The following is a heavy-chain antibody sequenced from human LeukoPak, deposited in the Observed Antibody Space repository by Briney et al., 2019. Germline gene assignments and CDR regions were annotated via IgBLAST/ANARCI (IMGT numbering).Heavy chain of an antibody. D-gene: IGHD3-16*02. CDR3: AKANRRSKAYFTFGGVIVIFDY. CDR2: INNDGENT. CDR1: GFTFSVYW. J-gene: IGHJ4*02. V-gene: IGHV3-74*03. Sequence: PGGSLRLSCAASGFTFSVYWMYWVRQAPGKGLVWVSHINNDGENTTYADSVKGRFTISRDNAKNTLYLQMNSLRAEDTAVYYCAKANRRSKAYFTFGGVIVIFDYWGQGTLVTVSS.